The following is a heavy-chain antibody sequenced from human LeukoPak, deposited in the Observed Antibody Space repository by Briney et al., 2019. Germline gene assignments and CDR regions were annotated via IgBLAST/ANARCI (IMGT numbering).Heavy chain of an antibody. Sequence: SGPTLVNPTQTLTLTCTFSGFSLSTSGMCVSWIRQPPGQALEWLARIGWDDDKYYSPSLKTRLTISKDTSKNQVVLTMTNMDPVDTATYYCARIPYSGSLSMKANDAFDIWGQGTMVTVSS. J-gene: IGHJ3*02. CDR1: GFSLSTSGMC. D-gene: IGHD1-26*01. V-gene: IGHV2-70*11. CDR3: ARIPYSGSLSMKANDAFDI. CDR2: IGWDDDK.